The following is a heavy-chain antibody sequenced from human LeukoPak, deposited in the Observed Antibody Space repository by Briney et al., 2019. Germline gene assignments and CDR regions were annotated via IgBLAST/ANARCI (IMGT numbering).Heavy chain of an antibody. CDR1: GGSISSYY. Sequence: KPSETLSLTCTVSGGSISSYYWTWIRQPPGKGLSLEWIGYIYYSGGTNYNPSLKSRVTISIDTSKNQVSLKLSSVTAADTAVYYCARLWDSSSSLDYWGQGTLVTVSS. V-gene: IGHV4-59*08. CDR2: IYYSGGT. J-gene: IGHJ4*02. CDR3: ARLWDSSSSLDY. D-gene: IGHD6-6*01.